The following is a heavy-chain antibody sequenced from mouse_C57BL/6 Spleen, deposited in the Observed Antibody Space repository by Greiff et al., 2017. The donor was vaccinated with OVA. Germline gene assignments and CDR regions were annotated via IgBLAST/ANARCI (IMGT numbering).Heavy chain of an antibody. CDR3: ARRANWDVNYAMDY. J-gene: IGHJ4*01. CDR1: GYTFTSYW. CDR2: IYPSDSET. D-gene: IGHD4-1*01. Sequence: VKLQQPGAELVRPGSSVKLSCKASGYTFTSYWMDWVKQRPGQGLEWIGNIYPSDSETHYNQKFKDKATLTVDKSSSTAYMQLSSLTSEDSAVYYCARRANWDVNYAMDYWGQGTSVTVSS. V-gene: IGHV1-61*01.